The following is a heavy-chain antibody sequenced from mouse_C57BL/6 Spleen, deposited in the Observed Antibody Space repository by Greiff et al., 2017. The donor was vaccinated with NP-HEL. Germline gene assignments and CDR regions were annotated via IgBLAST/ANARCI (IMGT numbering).Heavy chain of an antibody. V-gene: IGHV10-1*01. D-gene: IGHD3-3*01. CDR3: VRGDGGMDY. J-gene: IGHJ4*01. CDR1: GFSFNTYA. CDR2: IRSKSNNYAT. Sequence: EVQLVESGGGLVQPKGSLKLSCAASGFSFNTYAMNWVRQAPGKGLEWVARIRSKSNNYATYYADSVKDRCTISRDDSESMLYLQMNNLKTEDTAMYYCVRGDGGMDYWGQGTSVTVSS.